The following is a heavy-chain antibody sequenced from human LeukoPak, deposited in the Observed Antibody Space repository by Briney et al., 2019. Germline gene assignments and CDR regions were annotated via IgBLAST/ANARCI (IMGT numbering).Heavy chain of an antibody. V-gene: IGHV4-38-2*01. CDR2: IYHTGSA. CDR1: GYSFTSGHY. D-gene: IGHD2-2*01. CDR3: ARYCTSTTCILRGFDY. J-gene: IGHJ4*02. Sequence: SETLSLTCSVSGYSFTSGHYWGWIRQPPGKGLEWIANIYHTGSAHYNPSLKSRVTISVDTSKNQFSLKLSSVTAADTAVYYCARYCTSTTCILRGFDYWGQGTLVTVSA.